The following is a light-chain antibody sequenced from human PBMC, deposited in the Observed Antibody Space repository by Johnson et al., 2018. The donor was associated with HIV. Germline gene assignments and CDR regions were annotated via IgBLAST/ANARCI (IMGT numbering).Light chain of an antibody. Sequence: QSVLTQPPSVSAAPGQKVTISCSGSSSNIGNNYVSWYQQLPGTAPKLVIYDNNKRPSGIPDRFSGSKSGTSATLGITGLQTGEEADYYCGTWDSSLSAGLYGFGTGTKVTGL. CDR1: SSNIGNNY. CDR3: GTWDSSLSAGLYG. J-gene: IGLJ1*01. CDR2: DNN. V-gene: IGLV1-51*01.